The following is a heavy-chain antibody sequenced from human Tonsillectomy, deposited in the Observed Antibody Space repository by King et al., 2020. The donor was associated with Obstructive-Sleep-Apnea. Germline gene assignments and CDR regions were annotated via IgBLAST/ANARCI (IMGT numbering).Heavy chain of an antibody. V-gene: IGHV2-5*01. CDR3: AHITHRWLQFFRSYAFDI. CDR1: GFSLSTSGVG. D-gene: IGHD5-24*01. CDR2: MYWNDVK. Sequence: TLKESGPTLVKPTQTLTLTCTFSGFSLSTSGVGVGWVRQPPGKAPEWLALMYWNDVKRYSPAFKIRLTITKDTSKNQVVLTMTNMDPVDTATYYCAHITHRWLQFFRSYAFDIWGQGTMVTVSS. J-gene: IGHJ3*02.